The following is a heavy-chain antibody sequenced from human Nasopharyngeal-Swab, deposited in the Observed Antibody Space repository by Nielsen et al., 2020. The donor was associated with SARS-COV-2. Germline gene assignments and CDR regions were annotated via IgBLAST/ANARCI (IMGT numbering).Heavy chain of an antibody. CDR3: AREVVVVITNFDY. CDR1: GGSLSSSSYY. J-gene: IGHJ4*02. D-gene: IGHD3-22*01. Sequence: SETLSLTCTVSGGSLSSSSYYWDWLRQHPGKGLEWIGGIYYSESTYYNPSLKSQVTISVDTSKNQFSLKLSYVTAADTAVYYCAREVVVVITNFDYWGQGTLVTVSS. V-gene: IGHV4-39*07. CDR2: IYYSEST.